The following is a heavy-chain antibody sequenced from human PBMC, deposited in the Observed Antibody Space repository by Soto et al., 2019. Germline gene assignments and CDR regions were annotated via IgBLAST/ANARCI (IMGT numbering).Heavy chain of an antibody. J-gene: IGHJ4*02. V-gene: IGHV4-61*01. CDR2: IYYSGCT. D-gene: IGHD1-26*01. CDR3: ARVHPRVSYYFDY. Sequence: SETLSLTCTVSGGSVSSGSYYWSWIRQPPGKGLEWIGYIYYSGCTNYNPSLKSRVTISVDTSKNQFSLKLSSVTAADTAVYYCARVHPRVSYYFDYWGQGTLVTVSS. CDR1: GGSVSSGSYY.